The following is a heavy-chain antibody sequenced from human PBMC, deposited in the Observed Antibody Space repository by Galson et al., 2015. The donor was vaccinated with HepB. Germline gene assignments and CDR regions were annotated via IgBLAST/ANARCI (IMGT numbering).Heavy chain of an antibody. CDR1: GFTFGDYA. Sequence: SLRLSCAGSGFTFGDYAMSWFRQAPGKGLEWVGLIRSKNYGGTAECAASVKDRFVISRDDSNNIAYLQMNSLKIEDSAVYFCARRGLLEWFDYHFDSWGQGTLVTVSS. CDR2: IRSKNYGGTA. CDR3: ARRGLLEWFDYHFDS. V-gene: IGHV3-49*03. D-gene: IGHD3-3*01. J-gene: IGHJ4*02.